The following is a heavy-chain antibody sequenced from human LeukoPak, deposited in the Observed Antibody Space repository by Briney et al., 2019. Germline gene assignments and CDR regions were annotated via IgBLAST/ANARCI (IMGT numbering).Heavy chain of an antibody. J-gene: IGHJ4*02. Sequence: ETLSLTCTVSGGSISSYYWSWIRQPPGKGLEWIGYIYYSGSTNYNPSLKSRVTISVDTSKNQFSLKLSSVTAADTAVYYCASYSGSYRSFGYWGQGTLVTVSS. D-gene: IGHD1-26*01. CDR3: ASYSGSYRSFGY. V-gene: IGHV4-59*01. CDR2: IYYSGST. CDR1: GGSISSYY.